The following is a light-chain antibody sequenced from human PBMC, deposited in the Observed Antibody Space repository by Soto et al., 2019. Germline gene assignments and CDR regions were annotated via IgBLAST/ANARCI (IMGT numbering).Light chain of an antibody. CDR1: SHDVGRYDY. J-gene: IGLJ1*01. V-gene: IGLV2-14*01. CDR3: NSYTSSNTLV. CDR2: EVT. Sequence: QSGLTQPASVSGSPGQSITISCTGTSHDVGRYDYVSWYQQHPGKAPKILIYEVTYRPSGVSNRFSASKSGNTASLTISGLQPEDEADYYCNSYTSSNTLVFGTGTKLTVL.